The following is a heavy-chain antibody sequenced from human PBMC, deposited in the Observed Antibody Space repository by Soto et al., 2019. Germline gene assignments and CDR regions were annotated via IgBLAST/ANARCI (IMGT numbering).Heavy chain of an antibody. D-gene: IGHD1-7*01. CDR1: GYSFTSYL. CDR2: IYPGDSDT. CDR3: ARDGVELRSGYYYYGMDV. V-gene: IGHV5-51*01. Sequence: GESLKISCKGSGYSFTSYLIGWVRQMPGKGLEWMGIIYPGDSDTRYSPSFQGQVTISADKSISTAYLQWSSLKASDTAMYYCARDGVELRSGYYYYGMDVWGQGTTVTVSS. J-gene: IGHJ6*02.